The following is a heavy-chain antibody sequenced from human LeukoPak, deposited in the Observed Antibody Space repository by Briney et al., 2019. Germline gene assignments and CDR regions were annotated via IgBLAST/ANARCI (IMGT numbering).Heavy chain of an antibody. Sequence: SETLSLTCTVSGGSISSSTFYWGWIRQPPGKGLEWIGSIYYSGSTYYNSSLKSRVSISVDTSKNQFSLKLTSVTAADTAVYYCARGPRRLQDYFNYWGQGTLVTVPS. CDR1: GGSISSSTFY. J-gene: IGHJ4*02. CDR2: IYYSGST. V-gene: IGHV4-39*07. CDR3: ARGPRRLQDYFNY. D-gene: IGHD5-24*01.